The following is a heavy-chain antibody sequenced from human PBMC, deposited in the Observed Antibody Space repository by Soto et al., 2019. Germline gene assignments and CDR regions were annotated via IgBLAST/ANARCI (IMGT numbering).Heavy chain of an antibody. V-gene: IGHV3-7*01. CDR3: GRESGYGSGNSVNNYLDC. D-gene: IGHD3-10*01. CDR1: GFTLRSYW. Sequence: HRGWSLRLSCAASGFTLRSYWMSWVRQAPGKGLEWLATIKTDASEKKYVDSVKGRFTVFRDNAKNSLYLQMDSLRAEDTAVYYCGRESGYGSGNSVNNYLDCWGRGTLVTVSA. CDR2: IKTDASEK. J-gene: IGHJ4*02.